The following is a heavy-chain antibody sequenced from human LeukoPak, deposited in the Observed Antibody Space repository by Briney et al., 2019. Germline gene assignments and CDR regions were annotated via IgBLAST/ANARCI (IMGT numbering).Heavy chain of an antibody. V-gene: IGHV3-9*01. CDR3: AKTLLGYSYGYDY. CDR2: ISWNSGSI. CDR1: GFTFDDYA. Sequence: PGGSLRLSCAASGFTFDDYAMHWVRQAPGKGLEWVSGISWNSGSIGYADSVKGRFTISRDNAKNSLYLQMNSLRAEDTALYYCAKTLLGYSYGYDYWGQGTLVTVSA. J-gene: IGHJ4*02. D-gene: IGHD5-18*01.